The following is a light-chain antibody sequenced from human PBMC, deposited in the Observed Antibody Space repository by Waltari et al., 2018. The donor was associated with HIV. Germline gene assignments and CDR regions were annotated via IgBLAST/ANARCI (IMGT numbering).Light chain of an antibody. Sequence: QSVLTQPPSVSAAPGQKVTISCSGSSSNIGNNFVSWYQQLPGTAPKLLIYDNNKRPSGIPDRFSGSKSGTSATLGITGLQTGDEADYYCNSYTSTWVFGGGTKLTVL. J-gene: IGLJ3*02. V-gene: IGLV1-51*01. CDR1: SSNIGNNF. CDR2: DNN. CDR3: NSYTSTWV.